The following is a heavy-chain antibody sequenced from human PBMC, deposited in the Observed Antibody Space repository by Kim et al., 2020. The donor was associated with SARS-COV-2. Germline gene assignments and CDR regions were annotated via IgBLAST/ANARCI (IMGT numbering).Heavy chain of an antibody. J-gene: IGHJ4*02. V-gene: IGHV4-30-2*04. Sequence: SQPSPKGRVTISVDTSKNQFSLKLSSVTAADTAVYYCARDRLAWDGPEDYWGQGTLVTVSS. D-gene: IGHD1-26*01. CDR3: ARDRLAWDGPEDY.